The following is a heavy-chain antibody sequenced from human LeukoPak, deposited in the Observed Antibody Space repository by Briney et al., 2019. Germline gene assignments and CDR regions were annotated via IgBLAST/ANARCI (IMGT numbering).Heavy chain of an antibody. V-gene: IGHV4-39*01. CDR1: GGSISSSSYF. D-gene: IGHD6-6*01. CDR2: IYYSGST. Sequence: PSETLSLTCTVSGGSISSSSYFWGWIRQPPGKGLEWIVSIYYSGSTYYNPSLKSRVTISVDTSKNQFSLKLSSVTAADTAVYYCARRERSIAARPGPFDYWGQGTLVTVSS. J-gene: IGHJ4*02. CDR3: ARRERSIAARPGPFDY.